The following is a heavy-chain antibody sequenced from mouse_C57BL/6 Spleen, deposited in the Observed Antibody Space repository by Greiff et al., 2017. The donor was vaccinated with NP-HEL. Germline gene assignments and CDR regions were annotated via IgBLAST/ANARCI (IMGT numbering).Heavy chain of an antibody. Sequence: QVQLQQPGAELVKPGASVKMSCKASGYTFTSYWITWVKQRPGQGLEWIGDIYPGSGSTNYNEKFKSKVTLTVDTSSSTAYMQLSSLTSEDSAVYSCARSPFYYGSSPDYWGQGTTLTVSS. D-gene: IGHD1-1*01. J-gene: IGHJ2*01. CDR3: ARSPFYYGSSPDY. V-gene: IGHV1-55*01. CDR2: IYPGSGST. CDR1: GYTFTSYW.